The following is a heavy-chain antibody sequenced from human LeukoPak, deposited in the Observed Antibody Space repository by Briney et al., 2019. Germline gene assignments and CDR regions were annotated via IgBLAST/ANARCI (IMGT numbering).Heavy chain of an antibody. Sequence: GGSLRLSCAASGFTVSSNYMNWVRQAPGQGLEWVSVIYSGGTTYYADSVKGRFTISRDNSKNTLYLQMNSLRGEDTAVYYRAREGDYSHYYVMDVWGQGTTVTVSS. J-gene: IGHJ6*02. CDR2: IYSGGTT. CDR3: AREGDYSHYYVMDV. CDR1: GFTVSSNY. D-gene: IGHD4-11*01. V-gene: IGHV3-53*01.